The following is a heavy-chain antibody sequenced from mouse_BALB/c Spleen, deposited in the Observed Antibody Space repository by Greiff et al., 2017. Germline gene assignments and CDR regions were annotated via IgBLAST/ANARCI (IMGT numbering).Heavy chain of an antibody. D-gene: IGHD2-1*01. CDR1: GYAFSSYW. V-gene: IGHV1-80*01. CDR3: ARRANYGNYGGAMDY. J-gene: IGHJ4*01. Sequence: QVQLKESGAELVRPGSSVKISCKASGYAFSSYWMNWVKQRPGQGLEWIGQIYPGDGDTNYNGKFKGKATLTADKSSSTAYMQLSSLTSEDSAVYFCARRANYGNYGGAMDYWGQGTSVTVSS. CDR2: IYPGDGDT.